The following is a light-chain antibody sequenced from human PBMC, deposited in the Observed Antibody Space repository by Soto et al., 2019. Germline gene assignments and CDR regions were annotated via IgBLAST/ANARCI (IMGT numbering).Light chain of an antibody. J-gene: IGLJ1*01. CDR2: EVT. CDR1: SSDVGSYNL. Sequence: SALTQPASVSGSPGQSITISCTGTSSDVGSYNLISWYQQHPGKAPKLLIYEVTKRPSGVSNRFSGSKSGNTASLTISGLQAEDEADYYCYSYANSTTSLYIFATGTKVTVL. CDR3: YSYANSTTSLYI. V-gene: IGLV2-23*02.